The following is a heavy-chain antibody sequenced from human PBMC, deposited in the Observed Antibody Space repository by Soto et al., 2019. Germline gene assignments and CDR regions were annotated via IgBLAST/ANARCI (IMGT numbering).Heavy chain of an antibody. J-gene: IGHJ6*02. V-gene: IGHV1-69*06. CDR1: GGTFSSTD. Sequence: QVQLVQSGAEVKKPGSSVKVSCKASGGTFSSTDIAWVRQAPGQGLEWMGGIIPLFGTTNYAQKFQGRVTITADKSTSTAYMELSSLRAEDTAVYYCARDLTTGFCGVDVWGQGTTVTVSS. CDR2: IIPLFGTT. D-gene: IGHD4-4*01. CDR3: ARDLTTGFCGVDV.